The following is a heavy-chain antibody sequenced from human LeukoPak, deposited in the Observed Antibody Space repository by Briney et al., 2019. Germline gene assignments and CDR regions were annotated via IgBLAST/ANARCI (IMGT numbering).Heavy chain of an antibody. J-gene: IGHJ5*02. CDR3: ARSYCSSTSCYFPSSWFDP. D-gene: IGHD2-2*01. CDR1: GGSISSSSYY. Sequence: TETLSLTCTVSGGSISSSSYYWGWIRQPPGKGLEWIGGIFYSGSTYYTPSLKSRVTISVDTSKNQFSLLLSSVTAADTVEYYCARSYCSSTSCYFPSSWFDPWGQGTLVTVSS. CDR2: IFYSGST. V-gene: IGHV4-39*01.